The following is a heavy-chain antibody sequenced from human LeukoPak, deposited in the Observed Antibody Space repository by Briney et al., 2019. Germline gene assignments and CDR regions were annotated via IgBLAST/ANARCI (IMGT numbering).Heavy chain of an antibody. J-gene: IGHJ6*03. CDR1: GYTFTSYG. CDR2: ISAYNGNT. CDR3: ARVAWSMIFGVVRYYYMDV. V-gene: IGHV1-18*01. D-gene: IGHD3/OR15-3a*01. Sequence: GASVKVSCKASGYTFTSYGISWVRQAPGQGLEWMGWISAYNGNTNYAQKLQGRVTMTTDTSTSTAYMELRSLRSDDTAVYYCARVAWSMIFGVVRYYYMDVWGKGTTVTVSS.